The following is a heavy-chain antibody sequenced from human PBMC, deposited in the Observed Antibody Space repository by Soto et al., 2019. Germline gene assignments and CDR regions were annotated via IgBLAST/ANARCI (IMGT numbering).Heavy chain of an antibody. CDR1: GGTFSIYT. CDR2: IIPILGLA. J-gene: IGHJ4*02. CDR3: ASRYDSSDY. Sequence: QVQLVQSGAEVKKPGSSVKVSCKASGGTFSIYTISWVRQAPGQGLEWMGRIIPILGLANYAQKFQGRVTITADKTTSTAYMALSSLRSEDTAVYYCASRYDSSDYWGQGTLVNVSS. V-gene: IGHV1-69*02. D-gene: IGHD3-22*01.